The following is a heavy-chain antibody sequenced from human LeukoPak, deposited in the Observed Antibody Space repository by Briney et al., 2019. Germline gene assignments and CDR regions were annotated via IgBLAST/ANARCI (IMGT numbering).Heavy chain of an antibody. D-gene: IGHD5-24*01. J-gene: IGHJ4*02. CDR3: ARVSRDGDYLFDY. Sequence: GASVKVSCKASGYIIATYYIDWVRQAPGQGLEWMGRINPSGGSTNYARPFQDRVTMTSDTSTTTVYMELSSLRSEDTAVYFCARVSRDGDYLFDYWGQGTLVTVSS. CDR2: INPSGGST. CDR1: GYIIATYY. V-gene: IGHV1-46*01.